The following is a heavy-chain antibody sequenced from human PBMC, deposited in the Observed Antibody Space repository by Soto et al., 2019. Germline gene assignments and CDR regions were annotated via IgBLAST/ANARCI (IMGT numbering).Heavy chain of an antibody. V-gene: IGHV3-30*18. CDR2: ISYDGSNK. CDR3: AKDWALGGAYNAAIDY. J-gene: IGHJ4*02. D-gene: IGHD1-20*01. Sequence: PGGSLRLSSATSGFTFSSYGIHWVRQAPGKELEWVAVISYDGSNKYHADSVKGQFTISRDNSKNTLYLQMNSLRAEDTAVYYCAKDWALGGAYNAAIDYWGQGTLVTVSS. CDR1: GFTFSSYG.